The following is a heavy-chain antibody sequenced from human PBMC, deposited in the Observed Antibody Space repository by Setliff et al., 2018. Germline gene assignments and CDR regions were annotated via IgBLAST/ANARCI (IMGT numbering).Heavy chain of an antibody. Sequence: TLSLTCPVSGGSISSHYWSWIRQPPGKGLEWIGYIYYSGSTNYNPSLKSRVTISVDTSKNQFSLKLSSVTAADTAVYYCARASLGYDFWSGYYSPELWLDPWGQGTLVTVSS. CDR3: ARASLGYDFWSGYYSPELWLDP. V-gene: IGHV4-59*11. J-gene: IGHJ5*02. CDR2: IYYSGST. CDR1: GGSISSHY. D-gene: IGHD3-3*01.